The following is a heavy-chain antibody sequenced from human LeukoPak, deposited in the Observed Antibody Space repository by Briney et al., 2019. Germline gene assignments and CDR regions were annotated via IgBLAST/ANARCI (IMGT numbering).Heavy chain of an antibody. D-gene: IGHD3-22*01. CDR1: GGSFSGYY. J-gene: IGHJ4*02. CDR3: ARHSRHYYDSSGYYNYFDY. Sequence: PSETLSLTCAVYGGSFSGYYWSWIRQPPGKGLEWIGEINHSGSTNYNPSLKSRVTISVDTSKNQFSLKLSSVTAADTAVYYCARHSRHYYDSSGYYNYFDYWGQGTLVTVSS. CDR2: INHSGST. V-gene: IGHV4-34*01.